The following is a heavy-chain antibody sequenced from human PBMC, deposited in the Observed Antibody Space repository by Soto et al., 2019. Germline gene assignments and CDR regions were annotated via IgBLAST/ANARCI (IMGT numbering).Heavy chain of an antibody. D-gene: IGHD4-17*01. CDR1: GYTFTSYD. V-gene: IGHV1-8*01. CDR2: MNPNSGNT. Sequence: GASVKVSCKASGYTFTSYDINWVRQATGQGLEWMGWMNPNSGNTGYAQKFQGRVTMTRNTSISTAYMELSSLRSEDTAVYYCATDYGDYEGGFDPWGQATLVTVSS. J-gene: IGHJ5*02. CDR3: ATDYGDYEGGFDP.